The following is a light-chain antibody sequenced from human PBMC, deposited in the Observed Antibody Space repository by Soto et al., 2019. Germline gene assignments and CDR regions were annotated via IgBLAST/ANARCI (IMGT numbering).Light chain of an antibody. J-gene: IGLJ1*01. CDR2: RNN. CDR1: SSNIGSNY. Sequence: QSALTQPPSASGTPGQRVTIPCSGSSSNIGSNYVYWYQQLPGTAPKLLIYRNNQRPSGVPDRFSGSKSGTSASLAISGLRSEDEADYYCAAWDASLSGYVFGTGTKVTVL. V-gene: IGLV1-47*01. CDR3: AAWDASLSGYV.